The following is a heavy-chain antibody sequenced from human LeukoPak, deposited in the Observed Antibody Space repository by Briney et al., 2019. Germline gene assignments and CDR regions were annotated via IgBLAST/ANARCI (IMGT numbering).Heavy chain of an antibody. CDR2: IDSDGSST. Sequence: PGGSLRLSCVASGFTFSTYWMHWVRQAPGKGLVWVSRIDSDGSSTTYADSVKGRFTTSRDNAKNTLFLQVNSLRAEDTAVYYCASSSGDPYYFDFWGQGALVTVSS. CDR3: ASSSGDPYYFDF. V-gene: IGHV3-74*01. D-gene: IGHD2-21*02. CDR1: GFTFSTYW. J-gene: IGHJ4*02.